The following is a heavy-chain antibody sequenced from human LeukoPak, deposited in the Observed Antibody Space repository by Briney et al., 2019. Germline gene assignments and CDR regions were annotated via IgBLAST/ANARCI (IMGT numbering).Heavy chain of an antibody. CDR3: ARGGYSNYEGFDY. D-gene: IGHD4-11*01. CDR1: GFTFSSYW. Sequence: PGGSLRLSCAASGFTFSSYWMNWVRQAPGKGLEWVANIKQDGSEKYYVDSVKGRFTISRDNAKNSLYLQMNSLRGEDTAVYYCARGGYSNYEGFDYWGQGTLVTVSS. CDR2: IKQDGSEK. J-gene: IGHJ4*02. V-gene: IGHV3-7*05.